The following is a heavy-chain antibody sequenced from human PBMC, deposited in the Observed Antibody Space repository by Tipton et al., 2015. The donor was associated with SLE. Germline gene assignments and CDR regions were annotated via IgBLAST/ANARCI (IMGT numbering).Heavy chain of an antibody. V-gene: IGHV1-18*01. CDR2: ISAYNGNT. CDR1: GYTFISYG. CDR3: AIGVAAALFFDY. D-gene: IGHD6-19*01. Sequence: QLGQSGAEVKKPVASVKVSCKASGYTFISYGISWVRQAPGQGLEWMGWISAYNGNTNYAQKFQGRVTMTTDTSTSTAYMELRSLRSDDTAVYYCAIGVAAALFFDYWGQGTLVHVSS. J-gene: IGHJ4*02.